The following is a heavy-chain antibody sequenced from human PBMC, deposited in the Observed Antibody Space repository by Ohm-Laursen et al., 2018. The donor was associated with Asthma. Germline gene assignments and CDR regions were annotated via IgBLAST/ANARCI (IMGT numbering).Heavy chain of an antibody. V-gene: IGHV3-21*01. CDR1: GYTFSRYS. J-gene: IGHJ1*01. Sequence: GSLRLSCSASGYTFSRYSIHWVRQIPGKGLEWVASISTASTFIYYADSVRGRFTTSRDNANDLVYLQMHDLRAEDTALYYCARIGPEWEVPGREYSVHHWGQGTLVTVSS. CDR2: ISTASTFI. D-gene: IGHD1-26*01. CDR3: ARIGPEWEVPGREYSVHH.